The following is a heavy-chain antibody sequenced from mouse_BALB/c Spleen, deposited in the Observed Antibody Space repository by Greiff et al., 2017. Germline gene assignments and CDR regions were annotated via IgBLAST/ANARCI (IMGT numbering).Heavy chain of an antibody. V-gene: IGHV1-37*01. Sequence: VQLQQSGPELVKPGASVKISCKASGYSFTGYVMNWVKQSHGKSLEWIGRINPYNGDTFYNQKFKGKATLTVDKSSSTAHMELLSLTSEDSAVYYCGRNDYDYFDYWGQGTTLTVSS. CDR2: INPYNGDT. CDR3: GRNDYDYFDY. D-gene: IGHD2-4*01. CDR1: GYSFTGYV. J-gene: IGHJ2*01.